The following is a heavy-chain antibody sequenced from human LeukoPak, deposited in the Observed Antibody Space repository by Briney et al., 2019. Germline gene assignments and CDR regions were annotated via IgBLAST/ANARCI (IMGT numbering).Heavy chain of an antibody. CDR3: ARGQENSGSYYYYYYYMGV. D-gene: IGHD1-26*01. J-gene: IGHJ6*03. V-gene: IGHV4-59*01. Sequence: PSETLSLTCTVSGGSISSYYWSWIRQPPGKGPEWIGYIYYSGSTNYNPSLKSRVTISVDTSKNQFSLKLSSVTAADTAVYYCARGQENSGSYYYYYYYMGVWGKGTTVTVSS. CDR1: GGSISSYY. CDR2: IYYSGST.